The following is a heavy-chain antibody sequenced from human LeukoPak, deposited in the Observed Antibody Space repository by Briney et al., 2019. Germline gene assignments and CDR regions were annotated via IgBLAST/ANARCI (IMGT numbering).Heavy chain of an antibody. CDR3: ARRGLDYYDSSDYYTDAFDI. CDR1: GYTFTSYG. J-gene: IGHJ3*02. Sequence: ASVKVSCKASGYTFTSYGISWVRQAPGQGLEWMGWISAYNGNTNYAQELQGRVTMTTDTSTSTAYMELRSLRSDDTAVYYCARRGLDYYDSSDYYTDAFDIWGQGTMVTVSS. CDR2: ISAYNGNT. V-gene: IGHV1-18*01. D-gene: IGHD3-22*01.